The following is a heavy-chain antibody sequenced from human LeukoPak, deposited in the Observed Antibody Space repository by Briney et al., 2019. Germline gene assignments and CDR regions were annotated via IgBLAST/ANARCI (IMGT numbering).Heavy chain of an antibody. Sequence: GGSLRLSCAASGFTFSSYSMNWVRQAPGKGLEWVSYISSSSSTIYYADSVKGRFTISRDNAKNSLYLQMNSLRAEDTAVYYCARDPSYDAFDIWGQGTMVTVSS. CDR1: GFTFSSYS. J-gene: IGHJ3*02. CDR2: ISSSSSTI. V-gene: IGHV3-48*01. CDR3: ARDPSYDAFDI.